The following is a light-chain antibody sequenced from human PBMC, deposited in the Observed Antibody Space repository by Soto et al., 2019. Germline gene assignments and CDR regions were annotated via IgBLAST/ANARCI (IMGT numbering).Light chain of an antibody. J-gene: IGLJ1*01. CDR1: SSNIGSNY. CDR2: RDN. Sequence: QSVLTQPPSASGTPGQRVTISCSGSSSNIGSNYVSWYQQLPGTAPKLLMYRDNHRPSGVPDRFSGPRSGTSASLAISGLRSEDEADYYCAAWDDSLSSFYVFGTGTKVTVL. V-gene: IGLV1-47*01. CDR3: AAWDDSLSSFYV.